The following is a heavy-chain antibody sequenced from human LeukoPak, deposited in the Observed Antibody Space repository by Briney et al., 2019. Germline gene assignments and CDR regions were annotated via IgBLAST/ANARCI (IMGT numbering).Heavy chain of an antibody. V-gene: IGHV1-69*06. J-gene: IGHJ4*02. D-gene: IGHD4-17*01. CDR1: GGTFSSYA. CDR2: IIPIFGTA. Sequence: ASVKVSCKASGGTFSSYAISWVRQAPGQGLEWMGGIIPIFGTANYAQKFQGRVTITADKSTSTAYMELSSLRSEDTAVYYCATNDYGDYVLSYWGQGTLVTVSS. CDR3: ATNDYGDYVLSY.